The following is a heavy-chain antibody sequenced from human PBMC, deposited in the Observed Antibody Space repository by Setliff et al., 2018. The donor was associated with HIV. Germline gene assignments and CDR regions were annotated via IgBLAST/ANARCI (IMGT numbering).Heavy chain of an antibody. CDR1: GGSISSRSYY. Sequence: SETLSLTCTVSGGSISSRSYYWSWLRQPAGKGLEWIGRIYSNGKTDYNPSLKSRVTISEDTSKNQFSLKLSSVTAADTAVYYCARVSSGYDLDYWGQGTLVTVS. J-gene: IGHJ4*02. CDR2: IYSNGKT. D-gene: IGHD5-12*01. CDR3: ARVSSGYDLDY. V-gene: IGHV4-61*10.